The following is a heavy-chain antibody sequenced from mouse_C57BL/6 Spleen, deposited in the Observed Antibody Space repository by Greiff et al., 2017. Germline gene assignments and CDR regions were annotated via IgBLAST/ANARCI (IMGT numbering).Heavy chain of an antibody. CDR1: GYTFTSYW. V-gene: IGHV1-55*01. CDR3: ARDRFDFDY. Sequence: QVHVKQSGAELVKPGASVKMSCKASGYTFTSYWITWVKQRPGQGLEWIGDIYPGSGSTNYNEKFKSKATLTVDTSSSTAYMQLSSLTSEDSAVYYCARDRFDFDYWGQGTTLTVSS. J-gene: IGHJ2*01. CDR2: IYPGSGST.